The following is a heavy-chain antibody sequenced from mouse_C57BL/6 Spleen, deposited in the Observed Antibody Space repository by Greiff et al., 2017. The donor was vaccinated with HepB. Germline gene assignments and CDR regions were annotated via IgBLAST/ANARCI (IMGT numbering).Heavy chain of an antibody. J-gene: IGHJ3*01. CDR1: GYTFTDYN. V-gene: IGHV1-18*01. CDR2: INPNNGGT. CDR3: ASEAYYYGSSGFAY. Sequence: EVQLQQSGPELVKPGASVKIPCKASGYTFTDYNMDWVKQSHGKSLEWIGDINPNNGGTIYNQKFKGKATLTVDKSASTAYMELRSLTSEDTAVYYCASEAYYYGSSGFAYWGQGTLVTVSA. D-gene: IGHD1-1*01.